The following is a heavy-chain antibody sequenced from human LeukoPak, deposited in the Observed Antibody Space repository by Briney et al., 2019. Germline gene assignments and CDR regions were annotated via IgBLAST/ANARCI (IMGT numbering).Heavy chain of an antibody. Sequence: PSETLSLTCTVSGGSISSSTYYWGWIRQLPGKGLEWIGSIYYSGYTYHNPSLKSRVTISVDTSKNQFSLKLSSVTAADTAVYYCARDGTVTPFDYWGQGTLVTVSS. J-gene: IGHJ4*02. D-gene: IGHD4-17*01. V-gene: IGHV4-39*07. CDR3: ARDGTVTPFDY. CDR2: IYYSGYT. CDR1: GGSISSSTYY.